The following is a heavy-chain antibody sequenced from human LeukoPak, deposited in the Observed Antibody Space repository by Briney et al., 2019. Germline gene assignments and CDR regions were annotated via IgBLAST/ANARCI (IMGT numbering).Heavy chain of an antibody. CDR2: IWNDGSHQ. CDR3: AKDSNEFGGPYVDY. Sequence: GGSLRLSCVASGLTLSNFGVHWVRQAPGKGPEWVAVIWNDGSHQYYSDSVKGRFTISRDNSKNTVYLQMNSLRVEDTAVYYCAKDSNEFGGPYVDYWGQGTLVIVSS. J-gene: IGHJ4*02. V-gene: IGHV3-33*06. D-gene: IGHD3-10*01. CDR1: GLTLSNFG.